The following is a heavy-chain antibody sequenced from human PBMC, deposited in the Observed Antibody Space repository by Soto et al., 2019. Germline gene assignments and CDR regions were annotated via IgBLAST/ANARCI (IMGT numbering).Heavy chain of an antibody. Sequence: QVQLVQSGAEVKNPGSSVKVSCKAYGGTFSTYGISWVRQAPGQGLEWMGGFIPIFGTSNYAQKFQGILTISADEPTSTAYMELSSLRSDDTAVYYCARGELKTGSVPYSMDVWGQGTTVAVSS. CDR2: FIPIFGTS. V-gene: IGHV1-69*01. CDR1: GGTFSTYG. D-gene: IGHD1-1*01. J-gene: IGHJ6*02. CDR3: ARGELKTGSVPYSMDV.